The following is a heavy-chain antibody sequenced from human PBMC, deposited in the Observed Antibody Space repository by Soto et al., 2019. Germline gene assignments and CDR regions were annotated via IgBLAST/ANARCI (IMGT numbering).Heavy chain of an antibody. J-gene: IGHJ4*02. D-gene: IGHD3-16*01. CDR1: GYTFTDYF. Sequence: ASVKVSCKASGYTFTDYFVHWVRLAPGQGLEWMGWVNPDTGVTTFPQKFQGRVTVTRDASINTDYMELTHLTSEDTGIYYCARDPIRGGVPYFFDFWGPGTQVTVSS. CDR3: ARDPIRGGVPYFFDF. CDR2: VNPDTGVT. V-gene: IGHV1-2*02.